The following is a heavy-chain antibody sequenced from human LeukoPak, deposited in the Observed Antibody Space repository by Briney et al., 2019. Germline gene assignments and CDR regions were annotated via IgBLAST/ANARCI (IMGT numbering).Heavy chain of an antibody. D-gene: IGHD4-11*01. CDR1: GFTFSSYW. CDR3: ARGLYSNYYYYYMDV. J-gene: IGHJ6*03. Sequence: GGSLRLSCATSGFTFSSYWMSWVRQAPGKGLEWVANIKQDGSEKYYVDSVKGRFTISRDNAKNSLYLQMNSLRAEDTAVYYCARGLYSNYYYYYMDVWGKGTTVTVSS. CDR2: IKQDGSEK. V-gene: IGHV3-7*01.